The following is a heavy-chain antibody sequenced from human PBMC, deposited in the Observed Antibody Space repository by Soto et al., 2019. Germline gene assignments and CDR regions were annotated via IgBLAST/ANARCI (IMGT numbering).Heavy chain of an antibody. CDR2: ISYGGTT. Sequence: QVQLQESGPGLVKPSQTLSLTCTVSDGSMNSGGYCWSWIRQHPGEGLEWIGCISYGGTTSYNPSLKSRVIISVDTSKNQFSLKLTSATAADTAVYYCSRGILVWGQGTLITVSS. CDR1: DGSMNSGGYC. V-gene: IGHV4-31*03. J-gene: IGHJ4*02. D-gene: IGHD2-15*01. CDR3: SRGILV.